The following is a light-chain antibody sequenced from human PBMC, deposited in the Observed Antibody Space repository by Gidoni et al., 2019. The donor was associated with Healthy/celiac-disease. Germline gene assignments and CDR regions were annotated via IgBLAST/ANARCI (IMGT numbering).Light chain of an antibody. Sequence: DSQMTQSPSTQSASVGDRVTITCRASQSISSWLAWYQQKPGKAPKLLIYKASSLESGVPSRFSGSGSGTEFTLTISSLQPDDFATYYCQQYNSYSWTFGQGTKVEIK. CDR1: QSISSW. V-gene: IGKV1-5*03. CDR3: QQYNSYSWT. CDR2: KAS. J-gene: IGKJ1*01.